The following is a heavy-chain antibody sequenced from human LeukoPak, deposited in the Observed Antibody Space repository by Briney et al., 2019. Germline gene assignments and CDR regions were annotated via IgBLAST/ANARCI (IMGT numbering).Heavy chain of an antibody. Sequence: QAGGSLRLSCAASGFTFSSYWMSWVRQAPGKGLEWVANIKQDGSEKYYVDSVKGRFTISRDNAKNSLYLQMNSLRAEDTAVYYCARSVYYGRIAAAFDYWGQGTLVTVSS. CDR2: IKQDGSEK. J-gene: IGHJ4*02. CDR3: ARSVYYGRIAAAFDY. CDR1: GFTFSSYW. D-gene: IGHD6-13*01. V-gene: IGHV3-7*01.